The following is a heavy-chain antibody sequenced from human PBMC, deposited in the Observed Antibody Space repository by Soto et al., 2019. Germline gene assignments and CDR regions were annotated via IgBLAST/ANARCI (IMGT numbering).Heavy chain of an antibody. CDR2: IIPIFGTA. CDR3: ERGYDKEVVPAAISTEDYYYSGMDV. V-gene: IGHV1-69*01. CDR1: GGTFSSYA. Sequence: QVQLVQSGAEVKKPVSSVKVSCKASGGTFSSYAISWVRQAPGQGLEWMGGIIPIFGTANYAQKLQGRVTSAAEESTSTAYMELSSLRSEDTDLYYCERGYDKEVVPAAISTEDYYYSGMDVWGKGTTVTVSS. J-gene: IGHJ6*04. D-gene: IGHD2-2*01.